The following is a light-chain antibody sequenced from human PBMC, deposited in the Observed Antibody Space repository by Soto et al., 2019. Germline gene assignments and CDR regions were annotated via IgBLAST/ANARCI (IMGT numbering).Light chain of an antibody. Sequence: EIVLTQSPGTLSLSPGEGATLSCGASQTVSSSYLAWYQQKPGQAPRLLIYGASSRATGIPDRFSGSGSGTDFTLTISRLEPEDFAVYYCQQYGSSGTFGQGTKVDIK. CDR1: QTVSSSY. V-gene: IGKV3-20*01. CDR2: GAS. CDR3: QQYGSSGT. J-gene: IGKJ1*01.